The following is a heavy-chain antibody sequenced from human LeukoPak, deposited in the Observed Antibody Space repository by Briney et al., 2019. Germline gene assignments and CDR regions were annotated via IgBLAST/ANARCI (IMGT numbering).Heavy chain of an antibody. CDR2: IYTSGST. Sequence: PSETLSLTCTVSGGSISSGTYYWSWIRQPAGEGLEWIGRIYTSGSTNYNPSLKSRVTISVDTSKNQFSLKLSSVTAADTAVYYCASTQNYDLHFDYWGQGTLVTVSS. D-gene: IGHD3-3*01. CDR1: GGSISSGTYY. J-gene: IGHJ4*02. V-gene: IGHV4-61*02. CDR3: ASTQNYDLHFDY.